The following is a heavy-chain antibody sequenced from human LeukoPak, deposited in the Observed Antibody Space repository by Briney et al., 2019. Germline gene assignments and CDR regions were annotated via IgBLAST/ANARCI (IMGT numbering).Heavy chain of an antibody. CDR1: GFTLSTYS. D-gene: IGHD2-8*01. V-gene: IGHV3-48*01. J-gene: IGHJ4*02. CDR2: ITSSSSTL. Sequence: AGGSLRLSCAASGFTLSTYSTNWVRQAPGKGLEWVSYITSSSSTLYYADSVKGRFTISRDNAKNSLYLQMNSLRVEDTAVYYCARDAPTNGVWYSGFDYWGQGTLVTVSS. CDR3: ARDAPTNGVWYSGFDY.